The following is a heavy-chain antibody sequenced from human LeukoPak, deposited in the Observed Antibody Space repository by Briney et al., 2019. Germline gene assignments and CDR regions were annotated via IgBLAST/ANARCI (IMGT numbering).Heavy chain of an antibody. J-gene: IGHJ5*02. CDR3: ARVVPAAISFDP. CDR2: IYYSGST. D-gene: IGHD2-2*02. CDR1: GGSISSYY. V-gene: IGHV4-59*01. Sequence: SETLSLTCTVSGGSISSYYWSWIRQPPGKGLEWIGYIYYSGSTNYNPSLKSRVTISVDTSKNQFSLKLSSVTAADTVVYYCARVVPAAISFDPWGQGTLVTVSS.